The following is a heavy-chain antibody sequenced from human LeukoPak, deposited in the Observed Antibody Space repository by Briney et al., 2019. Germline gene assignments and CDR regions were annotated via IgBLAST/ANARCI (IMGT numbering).Heavy chain of an antibody. CDR2: IYYSGST. CDR3: ARGEYYYDSSGYLEKIDY. Sequence: SETLSLTCAVYGGSFSGYYWGWIRQPPGKGLEWIGSIYYSGSTYYNPSLKSRVTISVDTSKNQFSLKLSSVTAADTAVYYCARGEYYYDSSGYLEKIDYWGQGTLVTVSS. D-gene: IGHD3-22*01. V-gene: IGHV4-34*01. CDR1: GGSFSGYY. J-gene: IGHJ4*02.